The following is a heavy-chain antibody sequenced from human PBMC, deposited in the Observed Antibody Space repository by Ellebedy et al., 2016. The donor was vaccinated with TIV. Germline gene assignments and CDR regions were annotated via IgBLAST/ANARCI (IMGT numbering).Heavy chain of an antibody. CDR2: ISSSSSYI. CDR1: RFTFSSYS. CDR3: ARENGYYFDY. J-gene: IGHJ4*02. V-gene: IGHV3-21*01. Sequence: GESLKISCAASRFTFSSYSMNWVRQAPGKGLEWVPSISSSSSYIYYADSVKGRFTISRDNAKNSLCLQMNSLRAEDTAVYFCARENGYYFDYWGQGTLVIVSS. D-gene: IGHD6-25*01.